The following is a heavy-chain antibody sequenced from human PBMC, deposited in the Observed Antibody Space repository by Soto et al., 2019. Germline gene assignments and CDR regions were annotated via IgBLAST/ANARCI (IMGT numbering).Heavy chain of an antibody. J-gene: IGHJ4*02. CDR3: ARGSGSLNDY. Sequence: ASVKVSCKVSGYTLTELSMHWVRQAPGKGLEWMGAFDPEIGETVYAQKFQGRVTMTRDTSTSTVYMELSSLRSEDTAVYYCARGSGSLNDYWGQGTLVTVSS. D-gene: IGHD3-3*01. V-gene: IGHV1-24*01. CDR1: GYTLTELS. CDR2: FDPEIGET.